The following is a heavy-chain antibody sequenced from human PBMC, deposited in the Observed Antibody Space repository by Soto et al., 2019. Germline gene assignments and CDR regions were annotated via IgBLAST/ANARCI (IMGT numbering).Heavy chain of an antibody. V-gene: IGHV4-39*01. CDR2: IYYSGST. CDR3: AREVITIFGVVIYHDAFDF. CDR1: GGSISSSSYY. J-gene: IGHJ3*01. D-gene: IGHD3-3*01. Sequence: SETLSLTCTVSGGSISSSSYYWGWIRQPPGKGLEWIGSIYYSGSTYYNPSLKSRVTISVDTSKNQFSLKLSSVTAADTAVYYCAREVITIFGVVIYHDAFDFWGQGTMVTVSS.